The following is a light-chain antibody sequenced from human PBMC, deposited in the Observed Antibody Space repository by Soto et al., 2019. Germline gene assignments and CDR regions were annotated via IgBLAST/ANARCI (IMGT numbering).Light chain of an antibody. J-gene: IGLJ2*01. V-gene: IGLV2-11*01. CDR2: DVN. CDR3: CSYAGSFAPLV. CDR1: SSDVGGYKY. Sequence: QSALTQPRSVSGSPGQSVTISCTGTSSDVGGYKYVSWYQQHPGKAPKLMISDVNKRPSGVPDRFSASKSGNTASLTIAGLQAEDEAEYYCCSYAGSFAPLVFGGGTKLTVL.